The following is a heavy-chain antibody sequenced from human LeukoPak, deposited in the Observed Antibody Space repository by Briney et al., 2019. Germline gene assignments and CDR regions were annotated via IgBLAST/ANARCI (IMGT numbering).Heavy chain of an antibody. CDR3: AKDEVTSTSQQQLAWYFDY. CDR2: IRSDGSTK. CDR1: GFIFSSYG. D-gene: IGHD6-13*01. V-gene: IGHV3-30*02. J-gene: IGHJ4*02. Sequence: GGSLRLPCAASGFIFSSYGMHWVRQAPGKGLEGVAFIRSDGSTKFYADSVKGRFTISRDNSKNTLYLQINSLRGEDTAVYYCAKDEVTSTSQQQLAWYFDYWGQGTLVTVSS.